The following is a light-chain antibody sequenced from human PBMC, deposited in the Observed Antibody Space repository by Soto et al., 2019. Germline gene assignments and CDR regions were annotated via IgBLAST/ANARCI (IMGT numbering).Light chain of an antibody. CDR1: QNIGYY. V-gene: IGKV1-39*01. J-gene: IGKJ2*01. CDR2: AAT. CDR3: QQSYSTPPYT. Sequence: DIQMTQSPSSLSASVGDIVTTTCRASQNIGYYVNWYQHRSGTAPKLLVYAATRLKGGVPSRFSGSGSWTDFTLTISSVQPEDFTTYYCQQSYSTPPYTFGQGTKLEMK.